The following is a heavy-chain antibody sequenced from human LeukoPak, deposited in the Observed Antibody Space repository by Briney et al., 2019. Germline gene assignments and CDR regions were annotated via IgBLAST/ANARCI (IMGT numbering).Heavy chain of an antibody. Sequence: GGSLRLSCAASGFTFSSYAMHWVRQAPGKGLEWVAVISYDGSNKYYADSVKGRFTISRDNSKNTLYLQMNSLRAEDTAVYYCARPNSVITMVQGVIINWGQGTLVTVSS. CDR2: ISYDGSNK. CDR1: GFTFSSYA. J-gene: IGHJ4*02. V-gene: IGHV3-30-3*01. D-gene: IGHD3-10*01. CDR3: ARPNSVITMVQGVIIN.